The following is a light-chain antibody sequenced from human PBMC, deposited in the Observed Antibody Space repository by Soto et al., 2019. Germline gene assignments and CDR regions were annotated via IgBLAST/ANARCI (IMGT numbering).Light chain of an antibody. CDR2: GAS. Sequence: DIQMTQSPSSLSASVGDRVTVTCRASQSVITYLNWYQQKPGKAPTLLISGASSLQSGVPSRFSGSGSERDVTLTISSLQPEDFATYYCQQSYSTPRTFGQGTKLEIK. CDR1: QSVITY. J-gene: IGKJ2*01. CDR3: QQSYSTPRT. V-gene: IGKV1-39*01.